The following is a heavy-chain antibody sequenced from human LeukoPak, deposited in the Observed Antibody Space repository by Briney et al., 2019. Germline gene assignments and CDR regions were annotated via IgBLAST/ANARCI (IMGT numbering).Heavy chain of an antibody. CDR1: GGSFSGYY. Sequence: PSETLSLTCAVYGGSFSGYYWSWIRQPPGKGLEWIGEINHSGSTNYNPSLKSRVTISVDTSKNQFSLKLSSVTAADTAVYYCARRPKAYYDILTGYYGYYFDYWGQGTLVTVSS. D-gene: IGHD3-9*01. CDR2: INHSGST. CDR3: ARRPKAYYDILTGYYGYYFDY. V-gene: IGHV4-34*01. J-gene: IGHJ4*02.